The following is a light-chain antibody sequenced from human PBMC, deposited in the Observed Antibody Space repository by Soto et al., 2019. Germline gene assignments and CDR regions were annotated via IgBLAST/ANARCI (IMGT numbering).Light chain of an antibody. J-gene: IGLJ2*01. CDR2: EVT. CDR1: SSDVGGYDY. Sequence: QSALTQPASVSGSPGQSITISCTGTSSDVGGYDYVSWYQQHPGKAPKLIIYEVTTRPSGVSNRFSGSKSGNTASLTISGLQAEDEADSYCNSYTRSTSVVFGGGTQLTVL. CDR3: NSYTRSTSVV. V-gene: IGLV2-14*01.